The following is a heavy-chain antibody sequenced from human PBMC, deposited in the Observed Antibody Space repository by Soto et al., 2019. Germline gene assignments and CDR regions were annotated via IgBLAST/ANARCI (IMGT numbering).Heavy chain of an antibody. CDR3: ATEGYCTNGVCYTPDAFDI. V-gene: IGHV1-8*01. J-gene: IGHJ3*02. D-gene: IGHD2-8*01. Sequence: QVQLVQSGAEVKKPGASVKVSCKASGYTFTSYDINWVRQATGQGLEWMGWMNPNSGNTGYAQKFQGRVTMTRNTSISTAYMELSSLRSEDTAVYYCATEGYCTNGVCYTPDAFDIWGQGTMVTVSS. CDR1: GYTFTSYD. CDR2: MNPNSGNT.